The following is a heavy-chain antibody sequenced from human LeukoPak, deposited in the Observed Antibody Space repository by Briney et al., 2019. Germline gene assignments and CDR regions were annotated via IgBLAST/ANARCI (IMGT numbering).Heavy chain of an antibody. CDR3: ARQSRYFDWLIDY. D-gene: IGHD3-9*01. J-gene: IGHJ4*02. CDR2: IYPGDSDT. CDR1: GSSFTSYW. V-gene: IGHV5-51*01. Sequence: PGESLKISCQGSGSSFTSYWIGWVRQLPGKGLEWMGIIYPGDSDTTYSPSFQGQVTISADKSITTAYLQWSSLKASDTAMYYCARQSRYFDWLIDYWGQGTLVTVSS.